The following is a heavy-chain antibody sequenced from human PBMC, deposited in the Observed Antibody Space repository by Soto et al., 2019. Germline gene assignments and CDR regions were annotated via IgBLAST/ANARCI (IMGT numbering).Heavy chain of an antibody. Sequence: EVQLVESGGGLVQPGGSLRLSCAASGFTFSKSWMHWVRQAPGKGLVWVSRMNGERSSTTYADSVEGRFSISRDNARNTLYLQMNSLRAEDTAVYYCATGGDFWSGSMDVWGQGTTVTVSS. V-gene: IGHV3-74*01. D-gene: IGHD3-3*01. J-gene: IGHJ6*01. CDR2: MNGERSST. CDR1: GFTFSKSW. CDR3: ATGGDFWSGSMDV.